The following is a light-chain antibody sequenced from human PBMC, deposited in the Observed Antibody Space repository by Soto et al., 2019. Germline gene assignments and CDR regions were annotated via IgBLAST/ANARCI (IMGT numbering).Light chain of an antibody. Sequence: EITLTQSPATLSLSPGERASLSCRASQSVTTYLAWYQQKPGQPPRLLIYDASTRATGIPARFSGSGSGTDFTLTISSLEPEDFGVYYCQQYGSSTMYTFGQGTKLEIK. CDR1: QSVTTY. J-gene: IGKJ2*01. V-gene: IGKV3-11*01. CDR2: DAS. CDR3: QQYGSSTMYT.